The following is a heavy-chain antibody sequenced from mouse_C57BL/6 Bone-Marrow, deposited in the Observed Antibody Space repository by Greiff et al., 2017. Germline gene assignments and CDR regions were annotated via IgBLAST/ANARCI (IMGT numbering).Heavy chain of an antibody. CDR2: IDPETGGT. CDR3: TRCGVTTGFDY. D-gene: IGHD2-2*01. J-gene: IGHJ2*01. V-gene: IGHV1-15*01. CDR1: GYTFTDYE. Sequence: QVQLQQSGAELVRPGASVTLSCKASGYTFTDYEMHWVKQTPVHGLEWIGAIDPETGGTAYNQKFKGKAILTADKSSSTAYMELRSLTSEDSAVYYCTRCGVTTGFDYWGQGTTLTVSS.